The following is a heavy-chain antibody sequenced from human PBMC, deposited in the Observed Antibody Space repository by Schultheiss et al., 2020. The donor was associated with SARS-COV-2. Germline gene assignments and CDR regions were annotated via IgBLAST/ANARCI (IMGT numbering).Heavy chain of an antibody. CDR3: ARTGNSAIYYGMDV. D-gene: IGHD4-23*01. J-gene: IGHJ6*02. CDR1: GYTFTGYY. CDR2: IIPILGIA. Sequence: SVKVSCKASGYTFTGYYMHWVRQAPGQGLEWMGRIIPILGIANYAQKFQGRVTITADKSTSTAYMELSSLRSEDTAVYYCARTGNSAIYYGMDVWGQGTTVTVSS. V-gene: IGHV1-69*02.